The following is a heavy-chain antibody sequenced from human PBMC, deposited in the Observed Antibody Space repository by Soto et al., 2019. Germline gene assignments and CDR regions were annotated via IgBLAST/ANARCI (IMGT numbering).Heavy chain of an antibody. CDR2: VWYDGRNK. J-gene: IGHJ6*02. Sequence: QVQLVESGGGVVQPGRSLRLSCAASGFTFSNYGMHWVRQAPGKGLEWVAHVWYDGRNKYYRDSVQGRFSISRDNCQNTLYLQMNSLRDEDTAVYYCVRAAGYSGNDYVYYYGMDVWGQGTRVTVSS. CDR3: VRAAGYSGNDYVYYYGMDV. D-gene: IGHD5-12*01. CDR1: GFTFSNYG. V-gene: IGHV3-33*01.